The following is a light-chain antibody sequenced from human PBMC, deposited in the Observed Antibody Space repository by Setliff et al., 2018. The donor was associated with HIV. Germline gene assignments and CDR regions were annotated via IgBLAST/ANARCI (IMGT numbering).Light chain of an antibody. CDR3: GTWDNSLSAYV. CDR2: EKN. CDR1: SSNIGNNY. Sequence: QEVTISCSGSSSNIGNNYVSWYQQLPGTVPKLLIYEKNKRPSGIPDRFSGSKSGTSATLGIAGLQTGDEADYYCGTWDNSLSAYVFGTGTKVTV. V-gene: IGLV1-51*02. J-gene: IGLJ1*01.